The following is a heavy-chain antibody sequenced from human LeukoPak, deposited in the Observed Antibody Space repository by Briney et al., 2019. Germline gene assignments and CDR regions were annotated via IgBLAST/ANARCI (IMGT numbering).Heavy chain of an antibody. CDR1: GFTFSSYG. CDR3: ASGGDYYDSSPPDY. Sequence: GGSLRLSCAASGFTFSSYGMHWVRQAPGKGLEWVGRTRNKANSYTTEYAASVKGRFTISRDDSKNSLYLQMNSLKTEDTAVYYCASGGDYYDSSPPDYWGQGTLVTVSS. CDR2: TRNKANSYTT. D-gene: IGHD3-22*01. V-gene: IGHV3-72*01. J-gene: IGHJ4*02.